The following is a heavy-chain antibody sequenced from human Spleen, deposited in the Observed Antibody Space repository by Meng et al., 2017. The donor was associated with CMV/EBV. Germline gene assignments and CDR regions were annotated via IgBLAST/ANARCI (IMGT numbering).Heavy chain of an antibody. CDR2: INPNSGAT. V-gene: IGHV1-2*02. Sequence: ASVKVSCKASGYTFTAYYINWVRQAPGQGLEWMGWINPNSGATDYAQRFQGRVTMTRDTSSSTAYMEVTGLRSDDTAIYYCARSGSSSSGGGYYYYGMDVWGQGTTVTVSS. D-gene: IGHD6-6*01. CDR1: GYTFTAYY. J-gene: IGHJ6*02. CDR3: ARSGSSSSGGGYYYYGMDV.